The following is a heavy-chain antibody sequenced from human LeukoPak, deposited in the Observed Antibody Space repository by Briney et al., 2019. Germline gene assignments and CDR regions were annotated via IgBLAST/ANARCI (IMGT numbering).Heavy chain of an antibody. Sequence: SETLSLTCAVYGGSFSNFYWVWIRQPPGKGLEWIGEISPSGGTKYNPSLKSRVTMSLDISNNHFSLRLSSVTAADTAVYYCARGRITVFGVVTTPSYYYYYMDVWANGTTVAVSS. CDR1: GGSFSNFY. J-gene: IGHJ6*03. CDR2: ISPSGGT. D-gene: IGHD3-3*01. V-gene: IGHV4-34*01. CDR3: ARGRITVFGVVTTPSYYYYYMDV.